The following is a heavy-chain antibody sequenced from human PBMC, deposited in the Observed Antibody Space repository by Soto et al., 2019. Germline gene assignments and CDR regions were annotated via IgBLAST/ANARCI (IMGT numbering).Heavy chain of an antibody. D-gene: IGHD3-16*02. CDR2: IIPIFETA. CDR1: GGTFSSHA. Sequence: QVHLVQSGAEVTKAGSSVKVSCKASGGTFSSHAFSWVRQAPGQGLEWVGRIIPIFETANYAQEFQGRVTNSADESTNTVTLELNNLRSDDTAIYFLAIGDRSLWIGNHWGPGTQVTVS. CDR3: AIGDRSLWIGNH. J-gene: IGHJ4*02. V-gene: IGHV1-69*18.